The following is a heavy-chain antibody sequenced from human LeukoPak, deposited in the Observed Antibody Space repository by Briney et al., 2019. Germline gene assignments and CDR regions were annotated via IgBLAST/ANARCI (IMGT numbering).Heavy chain of an antibody. Sequence: PGGSLRLSCAASGFTFSSYAMSWVRQAPGKGLEWVSAISGSGGSTYYADSVKGRFTISRDNSKNTLYLQMNSLRAEDTAVYYCAKDHWYSKGVFWFDPWGQGTLVTVSS. CDR2: ISGSGGST. V-gene: IGHV3-23*01. CDR1: GFTFSSYA. CDR3: AKDHWYSKGVFWFDP. J-gene: IGHJ5*02. D-gene: IGHD4-4*01.